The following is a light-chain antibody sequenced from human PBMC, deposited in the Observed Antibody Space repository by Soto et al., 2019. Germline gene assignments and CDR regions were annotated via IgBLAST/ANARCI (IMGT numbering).Light chain of an antibody. CDR2: AAS. Sequence: DIQMTQSPSTLSGSVGDRVTIACRASQTISSWLAWYQQKPGKAPKLLIYAASTLQSGVPSRFSGSGSGTDFTLTISSLQPEDVATYYCQKYNSARALTFGGGTKVEIK. V-gene: IGKV1-27*01. CDR1: QTISSW. CDR3: QKYNSARALT. J-gene: IGKJ4*01.